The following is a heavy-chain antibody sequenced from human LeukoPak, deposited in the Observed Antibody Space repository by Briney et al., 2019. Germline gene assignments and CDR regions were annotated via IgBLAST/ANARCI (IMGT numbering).Heavy chain of an antibody. CDR3: ARDSPEYYGSGSQDAFDI. D-gene: IGHD3-10*01. J-gene: IGHJ3*02. Sequence: GGSLRLSCAASGFTSSSYWMSWVRQAPGKGLEWVANIKQDGSEKYYVDSVKGRFTISRDNAKNSLYLQMNSLRAEDTAVYYCARDSPEYYGSGSQDAFDIWGQGTMVTVSS. CDR1: GFTSSSYW. CDR2: IKQDGSEK. V-gene: IGHV3-7*01.